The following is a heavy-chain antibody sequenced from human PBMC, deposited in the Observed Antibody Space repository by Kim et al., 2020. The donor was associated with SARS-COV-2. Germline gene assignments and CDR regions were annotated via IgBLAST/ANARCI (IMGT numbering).Heavy chain of an antibody. CDR1: GGSFSGYY. J-gene: IGHJ4*02. Sequence: SETLSLTCAVYGGSFSGYYWSWIRQPPGKGLEWIGEINHSGSTNYNPSLKSRVTISVDTSKNQFSLKLSSVTAADTAVYYCARYPRYSSGGSFDYWGQGTLVTVSS. CDR2: INHSGST. CDR3: ARYPRYSSGGSFDY. D-gene: IGHD6-19*01. V-gene: IGHV4-34*01.